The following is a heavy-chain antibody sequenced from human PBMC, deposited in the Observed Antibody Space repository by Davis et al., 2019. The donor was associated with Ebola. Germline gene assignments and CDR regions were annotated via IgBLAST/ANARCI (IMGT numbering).Heavy chain of an antibody. CDR1: GFTFSTYW. D-gene: IGHD3-22*01. V-gene: IGHV3-74*01. J-gene: IGHJ5*02. Sequence: HTGGSLRLSCAASGFTFSTYWMHWVRQVPGKGLVWVSRITPDGTGTTSADSVKGRFTISRDNAKNTLFLQMNSLRADDTALYYCAKGTPMILGVSNWFDPWGQGTLVTVSS. CDR2: ITPDGTGT. CDR3: AKGTPMILGVSNWFDP.